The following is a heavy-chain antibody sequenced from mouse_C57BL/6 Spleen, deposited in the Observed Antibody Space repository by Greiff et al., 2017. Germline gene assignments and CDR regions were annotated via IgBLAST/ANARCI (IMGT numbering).Heavy chain of an antibody. V-gene: IGHV1-59*01. CDR2: IDPSDSYT. D-gene: IGHD1-1*01. Sequence: QVQLQQPGAELVRPGTSVKLSCKASGYTFTSYWMHWVKQRPGQGLEWIGVIDPSDSYTNYNQKFKGKATLTVDTSSSTAYMQLSSLTSEDSAVXYCARAKYYEDYWGQGTTLTVSS. CDR3: ARAKYYEDY. CDR1: GYTFTSYW. J-gene: IGHJ2*01.